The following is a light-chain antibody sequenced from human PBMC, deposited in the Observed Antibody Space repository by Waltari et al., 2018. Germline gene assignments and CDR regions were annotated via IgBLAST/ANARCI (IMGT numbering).Light chain of an antibody. CDR1: FSDVGRYDY. J-gene: IGLJ1*01. CDR2: DVT. V-gene: IGLV2-14*03. CDR3: TSYTSSTTTPYV. Sequence: QSALTQPASVSGSPGQSITISCTGTFSDVGRYDYVSWYQQHPGKAPKLLIHDVTYRPSRVADHFSGSESGNTASLTISGLQADDEADYYCTSYTSSTTTPYVFGTGTQVTV.